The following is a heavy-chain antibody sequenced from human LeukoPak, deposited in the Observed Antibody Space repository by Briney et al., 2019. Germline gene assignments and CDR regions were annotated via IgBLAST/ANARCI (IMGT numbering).Heavy chain of an antibody. CDR1: GYTFTSYY. CDR3: AREPPESFRFDY. D-gene: IGHD3-16*02. Sequence: ASVKISCKASGYTFTSYYIHWVRQAPGQGLEWMGIIRPSGGRASYPQNFQGRVTMTMDMSSSTVHMELSSLTSEDTAMYYCAREPPESFRFDYWGQGAPVTVSS. CDR2: IRPSGGRA. J-gene: IGHJ4*02. V-gene: IGHV1-46*01.